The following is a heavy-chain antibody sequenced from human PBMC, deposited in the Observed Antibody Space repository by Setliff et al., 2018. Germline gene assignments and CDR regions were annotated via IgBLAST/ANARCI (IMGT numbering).Heavy chain of an antibody. J-gene: IGHJ6*03. D-gene: IGHD3-3*01. CDR3: ARMSGFQYMDV. V-gene: IGHV4-59*08. CDR2: IYYSGST. Sequence: KPSETLSLTCTVSGGSIRSYYWNWIRQPPGKGLEWIGYIYYSGSTNYNPSLKSRVTISVDKSKNQFSLKLTSVTAADTAVYYCARMSGFQYMDVWGKGTTVTVSS. CDR1: GGSIRSYY.